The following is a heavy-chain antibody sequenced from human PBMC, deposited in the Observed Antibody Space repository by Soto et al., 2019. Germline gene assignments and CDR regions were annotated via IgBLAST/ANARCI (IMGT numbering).Heavy chain of an antibody. Sequence: ASVKVSCKASGYTFTGYYMHWVRQAPGQGLEWMGWINPNSGGTNYAQKFQGWVTMTRDTSISTAYMELSRLRSDDTAVYYCARDFRRNGIAPTVTLNHYYYYGMDVWGQGTTVTVSS. J-gene: IGHJ6*02. CDR1: GYTFTGYY. D-gene: IGHD4-17*01. CDR3: ARDFRRNGIAPTVTLNHYYYYGMDV. CDR2: INPNSGGT. V-gene: IGHV1-2*04.